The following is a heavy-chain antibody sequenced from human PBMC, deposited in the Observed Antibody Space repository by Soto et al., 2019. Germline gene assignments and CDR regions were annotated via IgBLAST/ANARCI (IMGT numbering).Heavy chain of an antibody. V-gene: IGHV3-30*18. CDR3: AKDGRFQAFGVTTVHYYYGMDV. Sequence: QVPLVESGGGVVQPGRSLRLSCAASGFTFSSYGMHWVRQAPGKGLEWVAVISYDGSNKYYADSVKGRFTISRDNSKNTLYLQMNSLRAEDTAVYYCAKDGRFQAFGVTTVHYYYGMDVWGQGTTVTVSS. CDR1: GFTFSSYG. CDR2: ISYDGSNK. D-gene: IGHD4-17*01. J-gene: IGHJ6*02.